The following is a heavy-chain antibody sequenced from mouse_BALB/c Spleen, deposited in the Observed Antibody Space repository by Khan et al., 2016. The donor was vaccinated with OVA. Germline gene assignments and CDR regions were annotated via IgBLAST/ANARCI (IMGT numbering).Heavy chain of an antibody. J-gene: IGHJ4*01. CDR1: GYTFTDYG. Sequence: QVQLQQSGPELVRPGVSVKISCKGSGYTFTDYGMHWVRQSPAKSLEWIGVITTYSGDTNYNQKFKGMATMTVDKSSISAYMELARLTSEDSAICYCARLTLRLDYWGQGTSVTVSS. CDR2: ITTYSGDT. CDR3: ARLTLRLDY. V-gene: IGHV1S137*01. D-gene: IGHD1-1*01.